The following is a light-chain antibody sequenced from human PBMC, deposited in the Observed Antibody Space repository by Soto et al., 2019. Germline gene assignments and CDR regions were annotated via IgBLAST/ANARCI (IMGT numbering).Light chain of an antibody. CDR2: DAS. CDR1: QGVNRY. Sequence: EIMFTQSPCTLSLYKGERATLSCRASQGVNRYLAWYQQKPGRAPSLLIYDASNRATGIPARFSGSGSGTDFTLTISGLEPEDFAVYYCQQRSNWPLTFGGGTKVDIK. V-gene: IGKV3-11*01. J-gene: IGKJ4*01. CDR3: QQRSNWPLT.